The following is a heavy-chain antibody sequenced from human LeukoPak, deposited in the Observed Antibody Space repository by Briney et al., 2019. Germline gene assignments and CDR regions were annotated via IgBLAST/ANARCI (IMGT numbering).Heavy chain of an antibody. CDR2: INPSGGST. J-gene: IGHJ3*02. CDR3: ARARHDVLATGDAFDI. CDR1: GYTFISYY. Sequence: ASVKVSCKASGYTFISYYMHWVRQAPGQGLEWMGIINPSGGSTSYAQKFQGRVTMTRDTSTSTVYMELSSLRSEDTAVYYCARARHDVLATGDAFDIWGQGTMVTVSS. D-gene: IGHD3-3*02. V-gene: IGHV1-46*01.